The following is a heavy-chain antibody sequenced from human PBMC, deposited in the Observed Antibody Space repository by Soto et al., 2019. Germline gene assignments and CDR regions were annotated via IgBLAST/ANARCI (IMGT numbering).Heavy chain of an antibody. Sequence: SETLSRTCSVSGGCISGSYWSWIRQSPGKGLEWLGYVYYTGSTNYSPSLRSRVSISVDTSKNEFSLRLSSVTAADTAVYFCARSVAVPGAHIDYWGQGTQVTVSS. CDR2: VYYTGST. CDR1: GGCISGSY. V-gene: IGHV4-59*01. J-gene: IGHJ4*02. D-gene: IGHD6-19*01. CDR3: ARSVAVPGAHIDY.